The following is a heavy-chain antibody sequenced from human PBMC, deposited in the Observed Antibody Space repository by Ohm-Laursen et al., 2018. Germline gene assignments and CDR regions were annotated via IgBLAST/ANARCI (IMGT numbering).Heavy chain of an antibody. J-gene: IGHJ4*02. CDR3: ARSPRLYYFDY. V-gene: IGHV4-59*07. CDR2: IYYSGST. CDR1: GASMIDYY. Sequence: SDTLSLTCTVSGASMIDYYWNWIRQPPGKGLEWIGYIYYSGSTKYNPSLESRVTISLDTSRNQFSLRLTSLTAADTAVYYCARSPRLYYFDYWGQGTLVTVSS. D-gene: IGHD2-2*01.